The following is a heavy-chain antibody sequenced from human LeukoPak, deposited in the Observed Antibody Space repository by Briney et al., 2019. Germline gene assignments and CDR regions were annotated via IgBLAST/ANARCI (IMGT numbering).Heavy chain of an antibody. CDR2: IYYSGST. CDR3: ARDRKKRITIFGVAPSAFDI. Sequence: PSQTQSPTCTVSGGSISSGGYYWSWIRQHPGKGLEWIGYIYYSGSTYYNPSLKSRVTISVDTSKNQFSLKLSSVTAADTAVYYCARDRKKRITIFGVAPSAFDIWGQGTMVTVSS. V-gene: IGHV4-31*03. CDR1: GGSISSGGYY. J-gene: IGHJ3*02. D-gene: IGHD3-3*01.